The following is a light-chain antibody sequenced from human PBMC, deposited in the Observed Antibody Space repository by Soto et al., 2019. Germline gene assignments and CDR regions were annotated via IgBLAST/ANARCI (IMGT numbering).Light chain of an antibody. J-gene: IGKJ1*01. Sequence: AIQMTKSPSSLSASVGDRVTITCRASQGIRNDLGWYQQSPGKAPNLLIYATSNLQTSVPSRLSGSGSGTDFTLTISSLQPEDFATYYCLQDYSYPRTFGQRTKVEIK. V-gene: IGKV1-6*01. CDR1: QGIRND. CDR2: ATS. CDR3: LQDYSYPRT.